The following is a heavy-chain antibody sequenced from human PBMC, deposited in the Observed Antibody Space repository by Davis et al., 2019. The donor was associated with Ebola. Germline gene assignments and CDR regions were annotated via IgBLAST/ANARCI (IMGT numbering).Heavy chain of an antibody. CDR3: ARWHYYDSNGYAP. Sequence: SETLSLTCTVSGGSMYSSSYYWGWIRQPPGKGLEWIGSMYVSGGTYSNPSLKSRLTMSVDTSKNQFSLKLTSVTAADTAVYSCARWHYYDSNGYAPWGQGTLVTVSS. CDR1: GGSMYSSSYY. CDR2: MYVSGGT. J-gene: IGHJ5*02. D-gene: IGHD3-22*01. V-gene: IGHV4-39*01.